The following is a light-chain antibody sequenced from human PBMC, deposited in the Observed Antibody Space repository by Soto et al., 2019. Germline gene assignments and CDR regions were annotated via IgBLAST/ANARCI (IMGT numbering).Light chain of an antibody. V-gene: IGLV2-14*01. Sequence: QSVLTQPASVSGSPGQSITISCTGTSSDVGGYKYVSWYQQHPGKAPKLLIYDVSNRPSGVSNRFSGSKSGNTASLTISGLQAEDEADYYCSSYTCSTTYVFGTGTKVTVL. J-gene: IGLJ1*01. CDR3: SSYTCSTTYV. CDR1: SSDVGGYKY. CDR2: DVS.